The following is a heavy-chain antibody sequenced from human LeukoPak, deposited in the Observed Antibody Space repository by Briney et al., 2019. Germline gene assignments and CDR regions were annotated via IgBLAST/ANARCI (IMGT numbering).Heavy chain of an antibody. CDR3: AKKGYYDGSGYYMYYFDH. J-gene: IGHJ4*02. V-gene: IGHV3-23*01. CDR2: ISGSGGTA. Sequence: GGSLRLSCAASGFTFSIYAMSWVRQAPGKGLEWVSAISGSGGTAYYADSVKGRFTISRDNSKNTLYLQMNSLRAEDTAVYYCAKKGYYDGSGYYMYYFDHWGQGTLVTVCS. D-gene: IGHD3-22*01. CDR1: GFTFSIYA.